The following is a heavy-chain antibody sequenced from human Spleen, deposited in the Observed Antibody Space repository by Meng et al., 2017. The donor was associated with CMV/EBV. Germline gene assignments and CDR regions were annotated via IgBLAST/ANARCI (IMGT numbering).Heavy chain of an antibody. V-gene: IGHV3-7*01. CDR1: GFTFSNYW. Sequence: GESLKISCEASGFTFSNYWMSWVRQAPGKGLEWVANIKQDESETYYVDSVKGRFTISRDNAKNSLYLQMNSLRAEDTAVYYCAGVIPRYSSRWREGFDPGGQGTLVTVSS. CDR3: AGVIPRYSSRWREGFDP. CDR2: IKQDESET. D-gene: IGHD6-13*01. J-gene: IGHJ5*02.